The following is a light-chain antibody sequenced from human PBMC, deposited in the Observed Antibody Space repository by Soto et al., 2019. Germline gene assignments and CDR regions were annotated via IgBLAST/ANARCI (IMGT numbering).Light chain of an antibody. V-gene: IGKV3D-20*02. CDR2: GAS. CDR3: QQRSNWSGT. Sequence: EIVLTQSPGTLSLSPGERATLSCRASQSVRNNYLAWYQQKPGQAPRLLIYGASNRATGIPDRFSGSGSGTDFTLTISSLEPEDFAVYYCQQRSNWSGTFGQGTKV. CDR1: QSVRNNY. J-gene: IGKJ1*01.